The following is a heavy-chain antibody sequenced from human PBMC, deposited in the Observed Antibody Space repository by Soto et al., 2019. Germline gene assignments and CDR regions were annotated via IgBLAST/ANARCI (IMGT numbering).Heavy chain of an antibody. Sequence: GGSLRLSCAASGFTFSSYGMHWVRQAPGKGLEWVAVIWYDGSNKYYADSVKGRFTISRDNSKNTLYLQMNSLRAEDTAVYYCARDVGDYGDYFFDYWGQGTLVTVSS. J-gene: IGHJ4*02. V-gene: IGHV3-33*01. CDR3: ARDVGDYGDYFFDY. CDR2: IWYDGSNK. D-gene: IGHD4-17*01. CDR1: GFTFSSYG.